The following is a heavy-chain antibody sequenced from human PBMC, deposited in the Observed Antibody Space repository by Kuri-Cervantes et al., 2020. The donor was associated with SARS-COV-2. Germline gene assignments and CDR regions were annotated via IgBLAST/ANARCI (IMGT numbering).Heavy chain of an antibody. CDR1: GYSISSGYY. Sequence: SQTLSLTCAVSGYSISSGYYWGWIRQPPGKGLEWIGYIYYSGSTNYNPSLKSRVTMSVDTSKNQFSLKLSSVTAADTAVYYCARRNMDVWGKGTTVTVSS. CDR3: ARRNMDV. J-gene: IGHJ6*03. CDR2: IYYSGST. V-gene: IGHV4-38-2*01.